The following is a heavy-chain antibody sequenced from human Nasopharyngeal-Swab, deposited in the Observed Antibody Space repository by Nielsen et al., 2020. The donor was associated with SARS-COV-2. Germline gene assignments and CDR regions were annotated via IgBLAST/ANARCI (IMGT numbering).Heavy chain of an antibody. V-gene: IGHV3-21*01. CDR2: ISSSSSYI. J-gene: IGHJ3*02. Sequence: GGSLRLSCAASGFTFSSYSMNWVRQAPGKGLEWVSSISSSSSYIYYADSVKGRFTISRDNAKNSLYLQMNSLRAEDTAVYYCARDHVLPDAFDIWGQGTTVTVSS. CDR3: ARDHVLPDAFDI. D-gene: IGHD3-10*01. CDR1: GFTFSSYS.